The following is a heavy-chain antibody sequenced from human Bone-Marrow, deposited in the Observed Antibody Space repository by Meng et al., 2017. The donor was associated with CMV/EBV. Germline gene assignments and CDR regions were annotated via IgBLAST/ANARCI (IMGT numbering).Heavy chain of an antibody. CDR2: IRYDGSNK. CDR3: ANPASSSWPNWFDP. Sequence: GESLKISCAASGFTFSSYGMHWVRQAPGKGLEWVAFIRYDGSNKYYADSVKGRFTISRDNSKNTLYLQMNSLRAEDTAVYYCANPASSSWPNWFDPRGQGTLVTVS. J-gene: IGHJ5*02. CDR1: GFTFSSYG. D-gene: IGHD6-13*01. V-gene: IGHV3-30*02.